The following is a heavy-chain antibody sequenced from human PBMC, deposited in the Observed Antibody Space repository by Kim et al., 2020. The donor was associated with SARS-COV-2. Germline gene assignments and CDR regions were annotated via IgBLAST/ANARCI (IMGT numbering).Heavy chain of an antibody. CDR1: GFTFSSYG. Sequence: GSLRLSCAASGFTFSSYGMHWVRQAPGKGLEWVAVIWYDGSNKYYADSVKGRFTISRDNSKNTLYLQMNSLRAEDTAVYYCARDRSPLGAFDIWGQGTMVTVSS. V-gene: IGHV3-33*01. CDR3: ARDRSPLGAFDI. J-gene: IGHJ3*02. CDR2: IWYDGSNK.